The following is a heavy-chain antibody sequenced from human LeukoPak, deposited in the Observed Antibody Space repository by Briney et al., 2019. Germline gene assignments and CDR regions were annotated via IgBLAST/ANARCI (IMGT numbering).Heavy chain of an antibody. J-gene: IGHJ5*02. D-gene: IGHD3-3*01. CDR3: ARGRLRVTIFGPYNWFDP. CDR1: GGSFSGYY. V-gene: IGHV4-34*01. CDR2: INHSGST. Sequence: PSETLSLTCAVYGGSFSGYYWSWIRQPPGKGLEWIGEINHSGSTNYNPSLKSRVTISVDTSKNQFSLKLSSVTAADTAVCYCARGRLRVTIFGPYNWFDPWGQGTLVTVSS.